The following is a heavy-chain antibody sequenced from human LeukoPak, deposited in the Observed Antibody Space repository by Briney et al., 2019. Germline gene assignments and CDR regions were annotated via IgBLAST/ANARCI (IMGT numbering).Heavy chain of an antibody. D-gene: IGHD6-19*01. CDR2: IYYSGST. CDR3: ASYLRVAGTWVVDY. J-gene: IGHJ4*02. V-gene: IGHV4-39*07. Sequence: SETLSLTCTVSGVSISSGSYYWGWIRQPPGKGLEWIGSIYYSGSTYYNPSLKSRLTISVDTSKNQFSLKLSSVTAADTAVYYCASYLRVAGTWVVDYWGQGTLVTVSS. CDR1: GVSISSGSYY.